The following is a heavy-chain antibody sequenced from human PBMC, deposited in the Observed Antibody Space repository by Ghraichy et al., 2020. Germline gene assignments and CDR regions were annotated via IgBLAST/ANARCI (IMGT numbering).Heavy chain of an antibody. J-gene: IGHJ6*02. D-gene: IGHD1-1*01. Sequence: ASVKVSCKASGYTFTRYAMHWVRQAPGQRLEWMGWINAGSGYTKYSQKFQGRVTITRDTSASTAYMDLSSLRSEDTAVYYCAREGYRYAMDVWGQGTAVTVSS. V-gene: IGHV1-3*01. CDR1: GYTFTRYA. CDR2: INAGSGYT. CDR3: AREGYRYAMDV.